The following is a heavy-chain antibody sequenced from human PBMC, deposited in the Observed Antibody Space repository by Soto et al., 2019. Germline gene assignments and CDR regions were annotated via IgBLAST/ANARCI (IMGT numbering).Heavy chain of an antibody. CDR1: GFTFGDSY. D-gene: IGHD2-15*01. V-gene: IGHV3-11*06. Sequence: GGSLRLSCAGSGFTFGDSYMSWIRQAPGKGLEWLSYISPGSRYPAYADSVKGRFTISRDNAKRSLYLQMISLAAEDTAIYYCVRGGGGGLFDPWGQGTMVTVSS. CDR3: VRGGGGGLFDP. CDR2: ISPGSRYP. J-gene: IGHJ5*02.